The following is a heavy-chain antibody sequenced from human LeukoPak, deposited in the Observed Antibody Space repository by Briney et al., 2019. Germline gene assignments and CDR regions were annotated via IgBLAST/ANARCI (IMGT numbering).Heavy chain of an antibody. V-gene: IGHV1-18*01. CDR2: ISAYNGNT. J-gene: IGHJ4*02. CDR1: GYTFTTYG. D-gene: IGHD3-10*01. CDR3: ARGHWEGSGSYYHDQDS. Sequence: GASVKVSCKASGYTFTTYGITWVRQAPGQGLEWMGWISAYNGNTNYAQKLQGRVTMTTDTSTSTAYMELRSLRSDDTAVCYCARGHWEGSGSYYHDQDSWGQGTLVTVSS.